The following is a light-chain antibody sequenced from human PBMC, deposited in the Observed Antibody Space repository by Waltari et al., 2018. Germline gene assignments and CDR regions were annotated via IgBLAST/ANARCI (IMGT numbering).Light chain of an antibody. Sequence: DIQMTQSPSSLSPSVGDSVTITCRAIQSISSYLNWYQQKPGKAPKLLIYAASSLQSGVPSRFSGSGSGTDFTLTISSLQPEDFATYYCQQSYSTPPYTFGQGTKLEIK. J-gene: IGKJ2*01. V-gene: IGKV1-39*01. CDR3: QQSYSTPPYT. CDR2: AAS. CDR1: QSISSY.